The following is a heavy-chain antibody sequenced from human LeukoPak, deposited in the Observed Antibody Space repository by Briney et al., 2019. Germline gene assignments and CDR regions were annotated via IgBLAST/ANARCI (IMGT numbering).Heavy chain of an antibody. V-gene: IGHV3-23*01. J-gene: IGHJ3*02. CDR3: AKDRVPGGSGRADDAFDI. Sequence: GGSLRLSCAASGFTFSSYAMSWVRQAPGKGLEWVSAISGSGGSTYYADSVKGRFTISRDNSKNTLYLQMNSLRAEDTAVYYCAKDRVPGGSGRADDAFDIWGQGTMVTVSS. D-gene: IGHD3-10*01. CDR2: ISGSGGST. CDR1: GFTFSSYA.